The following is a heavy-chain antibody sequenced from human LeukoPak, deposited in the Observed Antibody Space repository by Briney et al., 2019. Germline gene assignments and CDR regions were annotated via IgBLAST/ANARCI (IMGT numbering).Heavy chain of an antibody. CDR2: IYYSGST. CDR1: GGSITSYY. CDR3: ARGRVTFYY. Sequence: SETLSLTCTVSGGSITSYYWSWIRQSPGKGLEWIGYIYYSGSTNYNPSLKSRVTISVDTSKNQFSLKLSSVTAADTAVYYCARGRVTFYYWGQGTLVTVSS. J-gene: IGHJ4*02. V-gene: IGHV4-59*12. D-gene: IGHD2-21*02.